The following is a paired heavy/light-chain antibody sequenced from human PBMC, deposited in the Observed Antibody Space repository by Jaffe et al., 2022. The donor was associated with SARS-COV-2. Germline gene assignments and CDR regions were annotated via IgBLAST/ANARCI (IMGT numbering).Heavy chain of an antibody. CDR2: IHIGEGT. CDR3: ARDRRVGYIPNGVDV. D-gene: IGHD5-18*01. V-gene: IGHV4-61*02. Sequence: QVQLQESGPGLVQPSQTLSLTCTVSGDSVSSGHYFWTWIRQAAGKGLEWIGRIHIGEGTYYNPSLQSRVTISMESSKNQFSLKLTSVTAADTAVYYCARDRRVGYIPNGVDVWGQGTTVTVSS. CDR1: GDSVSSGHYF. J-gene: IGHJ6*02.
Light chain of an antibody. CDR3: QQTYSTPPYT. CDR2: AAS. J-gene: IGKJ2*01. CDR1: QNIGNF. V-gene: IGKV1-39*01. Sequence: DIQMTQSPSSLSASVGDRVTITCRASQNIGNFLNWYQQTPGKAPNLLIFAASSLQSGVPSRFSGSGSGTDFTLTISSLQPEDFATYYCQQTYSTPPYTFGQGTKLEIK.